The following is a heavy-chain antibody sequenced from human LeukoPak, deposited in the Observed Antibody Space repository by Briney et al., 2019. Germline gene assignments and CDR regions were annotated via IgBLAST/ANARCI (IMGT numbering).Heavy chain of an antibody. V-gene: IGHV4-31*03. CDR1: GGSISSGGYY. CDR2: IYYSGST. CDR3: ASASGSYYTLPYYFDY. J-gene: IGHJ4*02. D-gene: IGHD3-10*01. Sequence: SETLSLTCTVSGGSISSGGYYWSWIRQHPGKGLGWIGYIYYSGSTYYNPSLKSRVTISVDTSKNQFSLELSSVTAADTAVYHCASASGSYYTLPYYFDYWGQGTLVTVSS.